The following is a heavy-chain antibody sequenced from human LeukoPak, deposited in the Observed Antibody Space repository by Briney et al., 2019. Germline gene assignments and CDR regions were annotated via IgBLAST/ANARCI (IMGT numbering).Heavy chain of an antibody. CDR3: ARYYYGSGSPNNWFDP. V-gene: IGHV1-18*01. J-gene: IGHJ5*02. CDR2: ISAYNGNT. D-gene: IGHD3-10*01. CDR1: GYTFTSYG. Sequence: GASVKVSCKASGYTFTSYGISWVRQAPGQGLEWMGWISAYNGNTNYAQKLQGRVTMTTDTSTSTAYMELRSLRSDDTAVYYCARYYYGSGSPNNWFDPWGQGTLVTVSS.